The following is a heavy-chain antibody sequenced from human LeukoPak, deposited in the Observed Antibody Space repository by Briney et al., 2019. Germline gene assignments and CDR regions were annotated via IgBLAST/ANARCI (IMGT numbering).Heavy chain of an antibody. Sequence: PGGSLRLSCAASGFIFSSYSMNWVRQAPGKGLEWILYISSSSSTIYYADSVKGRFTISRDNAKNSLYVQMNSLRDEDTAVYYCARDKDDDSSGFFDYWGQGTLVTVSS. CDR1: GFIFSSYS. D-gene: IGHD3-22*01. J-gene: IGHJ4*02. V-gene: IGHV3-48*02. CDR2: ISSSSSTI. CDR3: ARDKDDDSSGFFDY.